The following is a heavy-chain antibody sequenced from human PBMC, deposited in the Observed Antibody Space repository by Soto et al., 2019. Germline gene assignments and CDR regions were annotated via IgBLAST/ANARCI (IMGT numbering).Heavy chain of an antibody. D-gene: IGHD1-26*01. CDR3: ARLSTGIVGATGYYYGMDV. V-gene: IGHV1-46*02. CDR2: INPSGTIT. Sequence: ASVKVSCKASGYTFNRYYMHWVRQAPGQGLEWMGMINPSGTITSYAQKFQGHVTISADKSISTAYLQWSSLKASDTAMYYCARLSTGIVGATGYYYGMDVWGQGTTVTVSS. CDR1: GYTFNRYY. J-gene: IGHJ6*02.